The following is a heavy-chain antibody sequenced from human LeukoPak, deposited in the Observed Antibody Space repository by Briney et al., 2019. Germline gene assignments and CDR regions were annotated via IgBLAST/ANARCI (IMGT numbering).Heavy chain of an antibody. D-gene: IGHD6-13*01. V-gene: IGHV3-74*01. CDR1: GFTFSNYW. J-gene: IGHJ4*02. Sequence: GGSLRLSCAASGFTFSNYWMHWVRQAPGKGLVWVSRVTSDGTGADYADSVRGRFTISRDNAKNTVYLHMNSLRAEDTAMYYCARVPAAAAGMGIDYWGQGTLVTVSS. CDR3: ARVPAAAAGMGIDY. CDR2: VTSDGTGA.